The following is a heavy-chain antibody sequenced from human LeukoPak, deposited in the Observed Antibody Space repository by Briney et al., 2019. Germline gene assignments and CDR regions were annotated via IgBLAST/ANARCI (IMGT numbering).Heavy chain of an antibody. J-gene: IGHJ4*02. V-gene: IGHV4-59*08. CDR1: GGSISSYY. CDR3: AREVGYCTNGVCQTPYFDY. CDR2: IYYSGST. D-gene: IGHD2-8*01. Sequence: PSETLSLTCTVSGGSISSYYWSWIRQPPGKGLEWIGYIYYSGSTNYNPSLKSRVTISVDTSKSQFSLKLSSVTAADTAVYYCAREVGYCTNGVCQTPYFDYWGQGTLVTVSS.